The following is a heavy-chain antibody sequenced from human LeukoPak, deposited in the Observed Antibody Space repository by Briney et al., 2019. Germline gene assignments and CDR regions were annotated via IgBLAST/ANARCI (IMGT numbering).Heavy chain of an antibody. V-gene: IGHV1-3*01. J-gene: IGHJ6*02. CDR2: INAGNGNT. Sequence: GASVKVSCKASGYTFISYTLHWVRQAPGQRLEWMGWINAGNGNTKYSQKFQGRVTITADESTSTAYMELSSLRSEDTAVYYCARDKGQITMVRGVPNYYYYGMDVWGQGTTVTVSS. CDR3: ARDKGQITMVRGVPNYYYYGMDV. D-gene: IGHD3-10*01. CDR1: GYTFISYT.